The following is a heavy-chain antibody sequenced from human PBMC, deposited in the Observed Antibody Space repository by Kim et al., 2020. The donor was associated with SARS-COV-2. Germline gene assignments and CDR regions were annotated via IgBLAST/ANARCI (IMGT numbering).Heavy chain of an antibody. V-gene: IGHV3-20*04. CDR2: INWNGETT. CDR1: GYTFNEHG. J-gene: IGHJ6*02. D-gene: IGHD1-26*01. Sequence: GGSLRLSCVASGYTFNEHGLSWVRQVPGRGLEWVSGINWNGETTTYADSVKGRFTISRDNTKDLLVLQMNSLRADDSALYFCARWKWGGNSGTYFYGMDVWGQGTTVTVS. CDR3: ARWKWGGNSGTYFYGMDV.